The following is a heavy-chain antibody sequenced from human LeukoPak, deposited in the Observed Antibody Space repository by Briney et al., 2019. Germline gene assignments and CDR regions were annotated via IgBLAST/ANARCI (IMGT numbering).Heavy chain of an antibody. CDR2: IAGSSGTT. J-gene: IGHJ4*02. CDR1: GFTFSSFF. Sequence: GGSLRLSCAASGFTFSSFFMTWVRQAPGKGLEWVSSIAGSSGTTSYADSVKGRFTISRDNSKNTLYLQMNSLRAEDTAVYYCARAIDSSGDYWGQGTLVTVSS. D-gene: IGHD6-25*01. CDR3: ARAIDSSGDY. V-gene: IGHV3-23*01.